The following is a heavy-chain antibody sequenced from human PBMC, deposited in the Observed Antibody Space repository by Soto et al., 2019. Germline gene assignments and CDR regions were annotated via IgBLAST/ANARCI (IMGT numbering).Heavy chain of an antibody. J-gene: IGHJ4*02. CDR2: VVPDSGRT. CDR1: GYTFLNHD. V-gene: IGHV1-8*01. D-gene: IGHD3-10*01. CDR3: ARGDQFGFGVDY. Sequence: ASVKVSYKASGYTFLNHDINWVRQAPGQGLEWMGWVVPDSGRTGYAKKYQGRVTMTRNTSTSTAYMELNSLTNEDTAVYYCARGDQFGFGVDYWGQGTPVTVSS.